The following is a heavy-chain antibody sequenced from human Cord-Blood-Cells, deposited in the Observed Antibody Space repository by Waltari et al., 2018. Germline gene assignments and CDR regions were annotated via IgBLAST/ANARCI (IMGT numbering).Heavy chain of an antibody. J-gene: IGHJ6*02. Sequence: QVQLVESGGGVVQPGRSLRLSCAASGFTFSSYGMHWVRQAPGKGLEWVAVISYDGSNKYYADSVKGRFTISRDNSKNTLYLQMNSLRAEDTAVYYCAKDYGDYGGMDVWGQGTTVTVSS. CDR1: GFTFSSYG. V-gene: IGHV3-30*18. D-gene: IGHD4-17*01. CDR3: AKDYGDYGGMDV. CDR2: ISYDGSNK.